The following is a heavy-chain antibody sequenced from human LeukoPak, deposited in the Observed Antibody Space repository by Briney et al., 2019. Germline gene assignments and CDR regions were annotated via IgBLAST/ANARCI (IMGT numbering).Heavy chain of an antibody. D-gene: IGHD1-26*01. CDR3: ARRRDLYSGSYYPFDC. J-gene: IGHJ4*02. CDR2: FYPGDSYT. V-gene: IGHV5-51*01. Sequence: GESLKISCKGSGYSFTSYWIGWVRQMPGKGLEWMGIFYPGDSYTRYRPSFQGQVTISADKSIRTAYLQWSSLKASDTAMYYCARRRDLYSGSYYPFDCWGQGTMVTVSS. CDR1: GYSFTSYW.